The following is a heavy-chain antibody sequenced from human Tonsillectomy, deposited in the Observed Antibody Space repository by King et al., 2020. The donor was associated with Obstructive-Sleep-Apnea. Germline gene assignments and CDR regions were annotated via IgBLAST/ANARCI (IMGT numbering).Heavy chain of an antibody. CDR1: GFTFSSYD. CDR2: IGTAGDT. J-gene: IGHJ3*02. Sequence: VQLVESGGGLVQPGGSLRISCAASGFTFSSYDMHWVRQAPGKGLEWVSVIGTAGDTYYPGSVKGRFTISRENAKNSLYLQMNSLRAGDTAVYYCARGDCSGASCYSLSAFDIWGQGTVVTVSS. CDR3: ARGDCSGASCYSLSAFDI. V-gene: IGHV3-13*01. D-gene: IGHD2-15*01.